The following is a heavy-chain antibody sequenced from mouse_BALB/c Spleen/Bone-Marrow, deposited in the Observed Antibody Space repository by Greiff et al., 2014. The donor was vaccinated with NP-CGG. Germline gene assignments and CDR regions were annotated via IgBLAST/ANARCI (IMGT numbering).Heavy chain of an antibody. CDR1: GYSFTGYT. V-gene: IGHV1-37*01. Sequence: EVQLQESGPELVKPGASMKISCKASGYSFTGYTMIWVKQSHGKSLEWIGLINPYNDVTFYNQKFKGKATLTVDKSSSTAYMELLSLTSEDSAVYYCAYCNDSYYMDNWGQGTSLTVSS. CDR3: AYCNDSYYMDN. J-gene: IGHJ4*01. CDR2: INPYNDVT.